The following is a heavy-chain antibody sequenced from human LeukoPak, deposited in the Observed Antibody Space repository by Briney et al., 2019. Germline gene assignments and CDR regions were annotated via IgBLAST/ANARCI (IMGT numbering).Heavy chain of an antibody. V-gene: IGHV1-18*01. CDR2: ISAYNGNT. J-gene: IGHJ4*02. CDR1: GYTFTSYG. Sequence: GASVKVSCKASGYTFTSYGISWVRQAPGQGLEWMGWISAYNGNTNYAQKPQGRVTMTTDTSTSTAYMELRSLRSDDTAVYYCARRLDYYDSSGFDYWGQGTLVTVSS. CDR3: ARRLDYYDSSGFDY. D-gene: IGHD3-22*01.